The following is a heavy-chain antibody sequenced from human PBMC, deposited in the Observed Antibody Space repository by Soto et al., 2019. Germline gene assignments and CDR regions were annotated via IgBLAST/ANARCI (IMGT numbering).Heavy chain of an antibody. V-gene: IGHV5-51*01. J-gene: IGHJ6*02. CDR2: IYPGDSDT. D-gene: IGHD3-16*02. CDR1: GYNFNTYW. CDR3: ARHIEPHSHFYYGMDV. Sequence: GESLKISCKGSGYNFNTYWTAWVRQMPGKGLEWMGFIYPGDSDTRYSPSFQGQVTISADKSINTAYLQWRTLKASDTAIYYCARHIEPHSHFYYGMDVWAQGTTVTVSS.